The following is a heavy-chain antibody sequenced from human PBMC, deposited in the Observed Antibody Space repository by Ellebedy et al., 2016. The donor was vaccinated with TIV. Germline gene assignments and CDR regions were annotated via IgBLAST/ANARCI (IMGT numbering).Heavy chain of an antibody. CDR2: ITAGNGNT. V-gene: IGHV1-3*01. Sequence: ASVKVSCKASGGTFSSYAISWVRQAPGQRLQWMGWITAGNGNTKYSQRFQGRVTITRDTSASTAYMELSSLRSEDTAVYYCARARNYYDSSGYYQKSYGMDVWGQGTTVTVSS. CDR3: ARARNYYDSSGYYQKSYGMDV. CDR1: GGTFSSYA. D-gene: IGHD3-22*01. J-gene: IGHJ6*02.